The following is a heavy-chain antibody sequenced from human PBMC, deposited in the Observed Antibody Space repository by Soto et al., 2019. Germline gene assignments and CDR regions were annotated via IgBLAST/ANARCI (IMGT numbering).Heavy chain of an antibody. CDR2: MNTNTNTT. J-gene: IGHJ5*02. V-gene: IGHV1-8*01. Sequence: VQLVQSGAEVKKPGASVKVSCKASGYTFTNNDINWVRQAPGQGLEWSGWMNTNTNTTDSAEVFEGRVSLTWDTSISTAYMVLNSLEIVDTAVYYCAREVVETSALWLDTWGEGTLVTVCS. CDR1: GYTFTNND. D-gene: IGHD2-15*01. CDR3: AREVVETSALWLDT.